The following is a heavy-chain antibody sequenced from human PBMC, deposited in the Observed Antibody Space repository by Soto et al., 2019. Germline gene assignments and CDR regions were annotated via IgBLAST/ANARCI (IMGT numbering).Heavy chain of an antibody. CDR2: INPSGGST. CDR3: AREGDFWSGYLVYYYGMDV. V-gene: IGHV1-46*01. CDR1: GGTFSSYA. D-gene: IGHD3-3*01. J-gene: IGHJ6*02. Sequence: ASVEVSCKASGGTFSSYAISWVRQAPGQGLEWMGIINPSGGSTSYAQKFQGRVTMTRDTSTSTVYMELSSLRSEDTAVYYCAREGDFWSGYLVYYYGMDVWGQGTTVTVSS.